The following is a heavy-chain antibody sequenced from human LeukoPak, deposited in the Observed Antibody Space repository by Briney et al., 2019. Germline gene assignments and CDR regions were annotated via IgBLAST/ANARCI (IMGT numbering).Heavy chain of an antibody. D-gene: IGHD5-18*01. J-gene: IGHJ4*02. CDR3: ARIQLWLRGSFDY. CDR2: ISGSGGST. Sequence: PGGSLRLSCAASGFTFSDYYMSWIRQAPGKGLEWVSAISGSGGSTYYADSVKGRFTISRDNSKNTLYLQMNSLRAEDTAVYYCARIQLWLRGSFDYWGQGTLVTVSS. CDR1: GFTFSDYY. V-gene: IGHV3-23*01.